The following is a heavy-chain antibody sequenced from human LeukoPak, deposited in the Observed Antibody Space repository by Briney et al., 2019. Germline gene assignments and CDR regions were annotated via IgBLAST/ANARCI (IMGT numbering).Heavy chain of an antibody. CDR2: IYSGGST. J-gene: IGHJ6*02. V-gene: IGHV3-53*01. CDR3: ARRDHYYGSGSYHTPSPYGMDV. Sequence: GGSLRLSCAASGFTVSSNYMSWVRQAPGKGLEWVSVIYSGGSTYYADSVKGRFTISRDNSKNTLYLQMNSLRAEDTAVYYCARRDHYYGSGSYHTPSPYGMDVWGQGTTVTVSS. D-gene: IGHD3-10*01. CDR1: GFTVSSNY.